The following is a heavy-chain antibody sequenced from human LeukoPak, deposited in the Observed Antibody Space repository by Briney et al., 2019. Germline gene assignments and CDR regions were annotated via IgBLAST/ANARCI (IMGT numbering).Heavy chain of an antibody. V-gene: IGHV3-11*06. Sequence: GGSLRLSCAASGFTFSDYYMSWIRQAPGKGLEWVSYISSSSSYTNYADSVKGRFTISRDNVKNSLYLQMNSLRAEDTAVYYCARGASGYYDSSGRLFDPWGQGALVTVSS. D-gene: IGHD3-22*01. J-gene: IGHJ5*02. CDR1: GFTFSDYY. CDR2: ISSSSSYT. CDR3: ARGASGYYDSSGRLFDP.